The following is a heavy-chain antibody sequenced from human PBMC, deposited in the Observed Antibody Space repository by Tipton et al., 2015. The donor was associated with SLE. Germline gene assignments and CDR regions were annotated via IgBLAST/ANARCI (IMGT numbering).Heavy chain of an antibody. D-gene: IGHD3-3*01. CDR1: GGSFSGYY. Sequence: LRLSCAVYGGSFSGYYWSWIRQPPGKGLEWIGYIYYSGSTNYNPSLKSRVTISVDTSKNQFSLKLSSVTAADTAVYYCAGYDFWSGYRPYWGQGTLVTVSS. J-gene: IGHJ4*02. CDR3: AGYDFWSGYRPY. V-gene: IGHV4-59*12. CDR2: IYYSGST.